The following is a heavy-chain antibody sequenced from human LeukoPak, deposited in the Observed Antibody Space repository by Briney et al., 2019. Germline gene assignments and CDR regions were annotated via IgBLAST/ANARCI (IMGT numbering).Heavy chain of an antibody. CDR3: ARDGYCSSTSCRYYYYYYMDV. D-gene: IGHD2-2*03. Sequence: SETLSLTCTVSGGSISSYYWSWIRQPAGKGLEWIGRIYTSGSTNYNPSLKSRVTMSVDTPKNQFSLKLSSVTAADTAVYYCARDGYCSSTSCRYYYYYYMDVWGKGTMVTVSS. J-gene: IGHJ6*03. V-gene: IGHV4-4*07. CDR1: GGSISSYY. CDR2: IYTSGST.